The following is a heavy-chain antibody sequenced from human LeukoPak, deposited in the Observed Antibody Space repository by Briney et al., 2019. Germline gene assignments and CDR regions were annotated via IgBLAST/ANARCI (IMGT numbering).Heavy chain of an antibody. Sequence: PSETLSLTCTVSGGSISSYYRSWIRQPPGKGLEWIGYIYYTGSTNYNPSLKSRVTISVDTSKNQFSLKLSSVTAADTAVYCCARDLPLGIALARGAFDIWGQGTMVTVSS. CDR1: GGSISSYY. J-gene: IGHJ3*02. D-gene: IGHD6-19*01. CDR2: IYYTGST. CDR3: ARDLPLGIALARGAFDI. V-gene: IGHV4-59*01.